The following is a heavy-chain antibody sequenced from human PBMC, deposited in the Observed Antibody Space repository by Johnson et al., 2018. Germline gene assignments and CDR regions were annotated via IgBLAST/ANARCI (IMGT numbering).Heavy chain of an antibody. V-gene: IGHV3-7*01. CDR3: ARGHKGLGV. CDR1: GFTFSGFA. J-gene: IGHJ6*04. Sequence: VQLVQSGGGLVQPGGSLRLSCAASGFTFSGFAMNWVRQAPGRGLEWVAYINQDGSAQYYMDSMKGRFTISRDNARDSLYLQMNSLRDEDTAVYYCARGHKGLGVWGEWTTVTVSS. CDR2: INQDGSAQ.